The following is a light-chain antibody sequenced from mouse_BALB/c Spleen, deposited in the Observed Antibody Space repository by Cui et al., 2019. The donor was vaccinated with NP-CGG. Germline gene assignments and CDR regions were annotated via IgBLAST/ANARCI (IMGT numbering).Light chain of an antibody. V-gene: IGLV1*01. CDR2: GTN. CDR1: IGAVTTSNY. J-gene: IGLJ1*01. Sequence: QAVVTQESALTTLPGETVTFTCRSSIGAVTTSNYANWVQEKPDHLFSGLIVGTNNRAPGVPARFSGSLIGDKAALTITGAQTEDEAIYFCALWYSNHWVFGGGTKLTVL. CDR3: ALWYSNHWV.